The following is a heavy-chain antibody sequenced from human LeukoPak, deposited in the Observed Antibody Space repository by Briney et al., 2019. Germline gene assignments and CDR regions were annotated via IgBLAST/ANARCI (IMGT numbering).Heavy chain of an antibody. D-gene: IGHD5-12*01. CDR2: INHSGST. CDR1: GGSFSGYC. Sequence: SETLSLTCAVYGGSFSGYCRSWIRQPPGKGLEWIGEINHSGSTNYNPSLKSRVTISVDTSKNQFSLKLSSVTAADTAVYYCARSSGYDHDAFDIWGQGTMVTVSS. J-gene: IGHJ3*02. CDR3: ARSSGYDHDAFDI. V-gene: IGHV4-34*01.